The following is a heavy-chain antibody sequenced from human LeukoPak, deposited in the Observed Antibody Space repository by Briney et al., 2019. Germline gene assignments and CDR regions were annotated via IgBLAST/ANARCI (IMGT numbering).Heavy chain of an antibody. CDR1: GYSISSGYY. Sequence: SETLSLTCNVSGYSISSGYYWGWIRQPPGKGLEWIGSIYHSGSTYYNPSLKSRVTISVDTSKNQLSLKVTSVTAADTAVYYCARLAVAGTIDYWGQGTLVTVSS. V-gene: IGHV4-38-2*02. CDR3: ARLAVAGTIDY. J-gene: IGHJ4*02. D-gene: IGHD6-19*01. CDR2: IYHSGST.